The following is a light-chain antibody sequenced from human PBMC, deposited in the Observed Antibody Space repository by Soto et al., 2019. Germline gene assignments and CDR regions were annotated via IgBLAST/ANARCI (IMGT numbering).Light chain of an antibody. CDR1: QTMSSW. CDR3: QQYNSYPLT. V-gene: IGKV1-5*01. Sequence: DIQMTQSPSTLSASVGDGVTITCRASQTMSSWLAWYQQKPGKAPQVLISDASNLKSGVPSRFSGSGSGTEFTLTISSLQPDDFATYYCQQYNSYPLTFGGGTKVEIK. CDR2: DAS. J-gene: IGKJ4*01.